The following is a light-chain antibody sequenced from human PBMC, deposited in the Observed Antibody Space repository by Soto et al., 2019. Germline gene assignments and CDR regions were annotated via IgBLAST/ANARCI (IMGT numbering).Light chain of an antibody. CDR1: RGVGND. Sequence: AIQMTQSPSSLSASVGDRVTITCRASRGVGNDLRWYQQKPGKAPKLLIYHASTLQSGVPSRFSGSGSGTDFTLTISSLQAEDFATYYCLQDYDNPLTFGGGTKVGIK. V-gene: IGKV1-6*01. CDR3: LQDYDNPLT. J-gene: IGKJ4*01. CDR2: HAS.